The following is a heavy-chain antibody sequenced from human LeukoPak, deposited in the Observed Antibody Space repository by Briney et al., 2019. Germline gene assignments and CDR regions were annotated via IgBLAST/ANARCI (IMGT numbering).Heavy chain of an antibody. V-gene: IGHV3-21*01. CDR2: ISSSSSYI. CDR1: GFTYSSYS. CDR3: ARERPRSGYSSVLDV. Sequence: GGSLRLSCAASGFTYSSYSMNWVRQAPGKGLEWVSSISSSSSYIYYADSVKGRFTISRDIAKNSLYLQMNSLRAEDTAVYYCARERPRSGYSSVLDVWGQGTTVTVSS. J-gene: IGHJ6*02. D-gene: IGHD6-25*01.